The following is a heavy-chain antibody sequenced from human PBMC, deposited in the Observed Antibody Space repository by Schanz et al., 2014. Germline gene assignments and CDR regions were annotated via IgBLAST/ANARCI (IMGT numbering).Heavy chain of an antibody. V-gene: IGHV4-59*02. CDR2: ISYGGLS. J-gene: IGHJ4*02. D-gene: IGHD3-10*01. CDR1: GGSVSTYK. CDR3: AREWSSFDY. Sequence: QVQLQESGPGLVKPSETLSLTCTVSGGSVSTYKWGWIRRPPGKGLEYIGLISYGGLSDDNPSLKSRVTISLDTSKNQFSLNLNSVTAADTAVYSCAREWSSFDYWGQGALVSVSS.